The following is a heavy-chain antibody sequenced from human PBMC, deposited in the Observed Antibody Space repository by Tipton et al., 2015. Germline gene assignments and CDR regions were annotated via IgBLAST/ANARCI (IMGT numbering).Heavy chain of an antibody. D-gene: IGHD3-10*01. CDR1: GGSISSIVYY. CDR3: VRHGPLLRGIYFYYSMDV. Sequence: LRLSCGVSGGSISSIVYYWGWIRQPPGKGLERIGTIDHSGKTYYNPSLKSRLTISVDTSENQFSLNLTSVTAADTAVYFCVRHGPLLRGIYFYYSMDVWGHGTTVTVSS. V-gene: IGHV4-39*01. CDR2: IDHSGKT. J-gene: IGHJ6*02.